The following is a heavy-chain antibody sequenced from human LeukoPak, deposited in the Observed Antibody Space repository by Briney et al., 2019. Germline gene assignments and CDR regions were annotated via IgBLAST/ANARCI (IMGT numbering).Heavy chain of an antibody. CDR1: GYIFTNNY. J-gene: IGHJ4*02. D-gene: IGHD1-26*01. CDR2: ISAYNGNT. CDR3: ARRSGSYGGVDY. V-gene: IGHV1-18*04. Sequence: VASVKVSCKASGYIFTNNYIHWVRQAPGQGLEWMGWISAYNGNTNYAQKLQGRVTMTTDTSTSTAYMELRSLRSDDTAVYYCARRSGSYGGVDYWGQGTLVTVSS.